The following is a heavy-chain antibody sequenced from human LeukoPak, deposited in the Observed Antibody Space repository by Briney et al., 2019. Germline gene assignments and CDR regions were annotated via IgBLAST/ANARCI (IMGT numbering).Heavy chain of an antibody. CDR2: IYYSGST. CDR3: ARGRVSSSSWYSTYYYYFYMDV. Sequence: SETLSLTCTVSGGSISSYYWSWIWQPPGKGLEWIGYIYYSGSTNYNPSLKSRVTISADTSKNQFSLKLSSVTAADTAVYFCARGRVSSSSWYSTYYYYFYMDVWGKGTTVTVSS. V-gene: IGHV4-59*01. J-gene: IGHJ6*03. D-gene: IGHD6-13*01. CDR1: GGSISSYY.